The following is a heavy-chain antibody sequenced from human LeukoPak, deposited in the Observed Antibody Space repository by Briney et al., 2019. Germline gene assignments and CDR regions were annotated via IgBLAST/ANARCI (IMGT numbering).Heavy chain of an antibody. J-gene: IGHJ5*02. V-gene: IGHV3-30*18. CDR1: GFTFSSYG. CDR2: ISYDGSNK. D-gene: IGHD3-22*01. Sequence: PGGSLRHSCAASGFTFSSYGMHWVRQAPGKGLEWVAVISYDGSNKYYADSVKGRFTISRDNSKNTLYLQMNSLRAEDTAVYYCAKDLYYYDSSGYSAWGQGTLVTVSS. CDR3: AKDLYYYDSSGYSA.